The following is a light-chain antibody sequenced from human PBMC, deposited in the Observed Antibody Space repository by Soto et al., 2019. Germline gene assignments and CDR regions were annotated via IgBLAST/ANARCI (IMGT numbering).Light chain of an antibody. CDR3: QQYADSRT. J-gene: IGKJ1*01. Sequence: EIVLTQSPGTLSLSPGERVTLSCRASQSVSNNFLAWYQQKPGQAPRLLIYDAFSRVTGIPDRFSGSGSGTDFTLTISRLDREDFAVYYCQQYADSRTFGQGTRVEIK. V-gene: IGKV3-20*01. CDR2: DAF. CDR1: QSVSNNF.